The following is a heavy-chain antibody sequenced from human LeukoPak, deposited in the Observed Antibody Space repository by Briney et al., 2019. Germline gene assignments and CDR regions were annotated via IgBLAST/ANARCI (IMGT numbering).Heavy chain of an antibody. CDR1: GGSISSSSYY. V-gene: IGHV4-39*01. CDR2: IYYSGST. D-gene: IGHD7-27*01. Sequence: PSETLSLTCTVSGGSISSSSYYWGWIRQPPGKGLEWIGSIYYSGSTYYNPSLKSRVTISVDTSKNQFSLKLSSVTAADTAVYYCARPKFNWGRDYFDYWGQGTLVTVSS. J-gene: IGHJ4*02. CDR3: ARPKFNWGRDYFDY.